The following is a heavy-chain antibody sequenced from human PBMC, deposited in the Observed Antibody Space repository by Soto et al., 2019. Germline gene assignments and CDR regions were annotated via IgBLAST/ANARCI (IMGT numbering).Heavy chain of an antibody. CDR1: GFTFNTYT. CDR3: ARDKVYAFDY. D-gene: IGHD2-8*01. Sequence: EVQLVESGGGLVQPGGSLRLSCAASGFTFNTYTMNWVRQAPGKGLEWVSYISSSSSTISYADYVKGRFTISTDDAKNSLYLQMNSLRAEDTAVYYCARDKVYAFDYWGQGTLVTVSS. J-gene: IGHJ4*02. CDR2: ISSSSSTI. V-gene: IGHV3-48*01.